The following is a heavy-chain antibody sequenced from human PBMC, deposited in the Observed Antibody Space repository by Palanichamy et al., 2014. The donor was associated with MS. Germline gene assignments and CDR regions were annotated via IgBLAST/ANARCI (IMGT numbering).Heavy chain of an antibody. V-gene: IGHV4-59*01. J-gene: IGHJ3*01. CDR3: ASNTSDWSGGAFDV. Sequence: QVHLQGVGPRTCEAFGDPVPHLHCLWWLHQWVPLDLDSTAPREGTGVDWTYLLQWQLQLQPSLKSRVTISLDTSKNQFSLNLRSVTAADTAVYYCASNTSDWSGGAFDVWGQGTKVTVSS. CDR1: WLHQWVP. D-gene: IGHD6-19*01. CDR2: LLQWQL.